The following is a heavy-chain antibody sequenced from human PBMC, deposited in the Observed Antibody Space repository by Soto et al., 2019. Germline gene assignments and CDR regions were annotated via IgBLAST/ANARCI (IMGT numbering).Heavy chain of an antibody. CDR1: GFTVRNYW. Sequence: PGGSLRLSCAASGFTVRNYWMHWVRQAPGKGLVWVSRVNSDGDTTYYADSVKGRFTISRDNAKNTLHLQMNSLGAEDTAVYYCASNYAYAEGYYFYGIDVWGQGTTVTVSS. J-gene: IGHJ6*02. V-gene: IGHV3-74*01. CDR3: ASNYAYAEGYYFYGIDV. D-gene: IGHD3-16*01. CDR2: VNSDGDTT.